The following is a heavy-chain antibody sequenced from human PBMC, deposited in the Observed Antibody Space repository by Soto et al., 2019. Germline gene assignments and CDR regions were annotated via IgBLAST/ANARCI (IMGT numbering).Heavy chain of an antibody. CDR1: GYSFTNYW. CDR3: ARRLSYSSGWDC. V-gene: IGHV5-51*01. J-gene: IGHJ4*02. CDR2: IYPHDSST. D-gene: IGHD6-25*01. Sequence: GESLKISCMGSGYSFTNYWIGWVRQMPGKGLEWMGIIYPHDSSTRYSPSFQGQATISADKSITTAYLQWSSLRASDTAMYYCARRLSYSSGWDCLGQGTLVTGSS.